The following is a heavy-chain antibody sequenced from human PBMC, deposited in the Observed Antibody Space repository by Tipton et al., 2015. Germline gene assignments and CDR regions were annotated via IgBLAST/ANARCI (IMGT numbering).Heavy chain of an antibody. CDR2: IYYSGNT. CDR3: ARVNMVRGAAPAFDI. D-gene: IGHD3-10*01. V-gene: IGHV4-59*01. CDR1: GGSISGYY. J-gene: IGHJ3*02. Sequence: TLSLTCIVFGGSISGYYWSWIRQPPGKGLEWIGYIYYSGNTNYNPSLKSRVTISVDTSKNQFSLKLSSVTAADTAVYYCARVNMVRGAAPAFDIWDQGTMVTVSS.